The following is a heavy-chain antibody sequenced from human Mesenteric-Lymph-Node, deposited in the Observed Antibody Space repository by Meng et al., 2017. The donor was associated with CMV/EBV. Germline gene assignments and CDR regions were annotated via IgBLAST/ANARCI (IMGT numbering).Heavy chain of an antibody. D-gene: IGHD3-10*01. CDR3: ARVWFGELFFDY. Sequence: CKASGYTFTSYAMHWVRQATGQRLEWMGWINAGNGNTKYSQKFQGRVTITRDTSASTAYMELSSLRSEDTAVYYCARVWFGELFFDYWGQGTLVTVSS. CDR1: GYTFTSYA. J-gene: IGHJ4*02. CDR2: INAGNGNT. V-gene: IGHV1-3*01.